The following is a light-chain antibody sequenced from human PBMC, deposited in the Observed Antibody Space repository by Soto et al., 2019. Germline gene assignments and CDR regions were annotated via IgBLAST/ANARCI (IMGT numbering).Light chain of an antibody. Sequence: DIQMTQSPPTLPASAGDRVTIAVRASQDISRWLAWYQQKPGKAPKLLIYAASSLQSGVPSRFSGSGSGTDFTLTISSLQPEDFATYYCQQSYSTPRTFGQGTKVDIK. CDR1: QDISRW. J-gene: IGKJ1*01. V-gene: IGKV1-39*01. CDR3: QQSYSTPRT. CDR2: AAS.